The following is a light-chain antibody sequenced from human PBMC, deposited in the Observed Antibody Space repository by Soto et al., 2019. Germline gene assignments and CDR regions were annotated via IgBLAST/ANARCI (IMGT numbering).Light chain of an antibody. Sequence: DIQLTQSPSFLSASVGYRVTITCRATQGISTYLAWYQHKPGKAPKLLIYTASTLQSGVPSRFSGSGSGTDFTLTISSLQPEDFATYYCQQVKSYPLTFGGGTKVEIK. J-gene: IGKJ4*01. V-gene: IGKV1-9*01. CDR2: TAS. CDR1: QGISTY. CDR3: QQVKSYPLT.